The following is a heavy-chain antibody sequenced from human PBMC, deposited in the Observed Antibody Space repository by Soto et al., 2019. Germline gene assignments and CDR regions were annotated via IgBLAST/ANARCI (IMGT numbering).Heavy chain of an antibody. V-gene: IGHV4-59*01. D-gene: IGHD5-18*01. J-gene: IGHJ6*02. CDR1: GGSISSYY. CDR3: ARGGDSYAYYYYGMDV. CDR2: IYYSGST. Sequence: SETLSLTCTVSGGSISSYYWSWIRQPPGKGLEWIGYIYYSGSTNYNPSLKSRVTISVDTSKNQFSLKLSSVTAADTAVYYCARGGDSYAYYYYGMDVWGQGTTVTVSS.